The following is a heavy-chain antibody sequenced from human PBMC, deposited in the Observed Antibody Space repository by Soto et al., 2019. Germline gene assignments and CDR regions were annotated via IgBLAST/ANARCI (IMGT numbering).Heavy chain of an antibody. CDR2: ISPFGGNI. Sequence: ASVKVSGKASGYTFTNYDVHWVRQASGQGLEWMGKISPFGGNINYAQKFQGRVTMTTDTSTSTVHMEVRSLRSDDTAVYYCAREGVAPYYYYGMDVWGQGTPVTVSS. CDR1: GYTFTNYD. CDR3: AREGVAPYYYYGMDV. D-gene: IGHD5-12*01. J-gene: IGHJ6*02. V-gene: IGHV1-46*01.